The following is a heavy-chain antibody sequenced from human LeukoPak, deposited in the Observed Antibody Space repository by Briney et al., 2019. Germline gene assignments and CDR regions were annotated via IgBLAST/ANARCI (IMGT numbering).Heavy chain of an antibody. CDR1: GFTFSSYS. J-gene: IGHJ4*02. Sequence: GGSLRLSCAAPGFTFSSYSMNWVRQAPGKGLEWVSYISRSSSTIYYADSVKGRFTISRDNAKNSLYLQMNSRRAEDTAVYYCARDLEYLGWDYWGQGTLVTVSS. V-gene: IGHV3-48*01. CDR3: ARDLEYLGWDY. CDR2: ISRSSSTI. D-gene: IGHD2/OR15-2a*01.